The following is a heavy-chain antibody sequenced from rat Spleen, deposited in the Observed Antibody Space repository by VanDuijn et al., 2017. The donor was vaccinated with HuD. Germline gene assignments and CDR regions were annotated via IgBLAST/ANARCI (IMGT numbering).Heavy chain of an antibody. CDR1: GFSFSNHG. CDR2: ISYDGISV. Sequence: EVQVEESGGGLVQPGRSMKLSCAASGFSFSNHGMAWVRQAPTRGLEWVATISYDGISVQYRDSVKGRFTISRDTAKRTLYLQMDSLRSEDTATYYCARAMGIPSPFDNWGQGVMVTVSS. CDR3: ARAMGIPSPFDN. J-gene: IGHJ2*01. V-gene: IGHV5-29*01. D-gene: IGHD1-9*01.